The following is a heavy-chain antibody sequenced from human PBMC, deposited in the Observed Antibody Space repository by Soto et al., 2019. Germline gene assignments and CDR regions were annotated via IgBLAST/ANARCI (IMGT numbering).Heavy chain of an antibody. V-gene: IGHV1-46*01. D-gene: IGHD5-18*01. J-gene: IGHJ6*02. Sequence: QVQLVQSGAEVKKPGASVKISCKASGYTFSSSYIHWVRQAPGQGLEWMGLIKPSGFSTDYAQTFQGRVTVTRDTSTSTVYMELSSLRSEDTAVYYCASGGYTYGFSAMDVWGPGTTVAVSS. CDR2: IKPSGFST. CDR3: ASGGYTYGFSAMDV. CDR1: GYTFSSSY.